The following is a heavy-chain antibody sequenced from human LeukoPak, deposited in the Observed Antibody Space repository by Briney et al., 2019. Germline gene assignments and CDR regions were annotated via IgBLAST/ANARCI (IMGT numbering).Heavy chain of an antibody. CDR2: IYYSGST. CDR1: GGSISSSSYY. CDR3: ARGWVRIAAAGTLFDY. Sequence: SETLSLTCTVSGGSISSSSYYWGWIRQPPGKGLEWIGSIYYSGSTYYNPSLKSRVTISVDTSKNQFSLKLSSVTAADTAVYYCARGWVRIAAAGTLFDYWGQGTLVTVSS. J-gene: IGHJ4*02. V-gene: IGHV4-39*07. D-gene: IGHD6-13*01.